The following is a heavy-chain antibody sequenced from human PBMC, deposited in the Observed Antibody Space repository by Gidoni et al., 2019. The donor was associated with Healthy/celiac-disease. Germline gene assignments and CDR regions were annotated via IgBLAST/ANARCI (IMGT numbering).Heavy chain of an antibody. CDR3: AKGVDTAMGLYFDY. D-gene: IGHD5-18*01. CDR2: ISGSGGST. CDR1: GSPFSTYA. V-gene: IGHV3-23*01. J-gene: IGHJ4*02. Sequence: EVQLLESGGGLVQPGGSLRLSCAASGSPFSTYAMGWVRQAPGKGLEWVSAISGSGGSTYYADSVKGRFTISRDNSKNTLYLQMNSLRAEDTAVYYCAKGVDTAMGLYFDYWGQGTLVTVSS.